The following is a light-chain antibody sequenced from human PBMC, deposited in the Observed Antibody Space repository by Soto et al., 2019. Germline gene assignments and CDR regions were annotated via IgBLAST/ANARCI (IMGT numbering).Light chain of an antibody. CDR2: DAS. Sequence: LTQSPSSLSASVGDRVTITCRASQSISSWLAWYQQKPGKAPKLLIYDASNRATGIPARFSGSGSGTDFTLTISNLEPEDFAVYYCQQRSNWPHTFGGGTKGDIK. CDR1: QSISSW. J-gene: IGKJ4*01. V-gene: IGKV3-11*01. CDR3: QQRSNWPHT.